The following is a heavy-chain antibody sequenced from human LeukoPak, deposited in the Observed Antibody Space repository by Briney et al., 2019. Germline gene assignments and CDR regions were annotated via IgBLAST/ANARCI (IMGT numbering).Heavy chain of an antibody. CDR3: ARNDYVWGSYRSLDY. D-gene: IGHD3-16*02. J-gene: IGHJ4*02. CDR2: INSDGSST. V-gene: IGHV3-74*01. Sequence: GGSLRLSCAASGFTFSSYWMHWVRQAPGKGLVWVSRINSDGSSTSYADSVKGRFTISRDNAKNTLYLQMNSLRAEDTAVYYCARNDYVWGSYRSLDYWDQGTLVTVSS. CDR1: GFTFSSYW.